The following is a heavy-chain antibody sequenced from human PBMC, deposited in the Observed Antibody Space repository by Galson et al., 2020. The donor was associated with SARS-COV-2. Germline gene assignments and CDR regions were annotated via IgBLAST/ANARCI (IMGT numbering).Heavy chain of an antibody. J-gene: IGHJ4*02. CDR2: ISSSSSYI. V-gene: IGHV3-21*01. Sequence: PGGSLRLSCAASGFTFSSYSMNWVRQAPGKGLEWVSSISSSSSYIYYADSVKGRFTISRDNAKNSLYLQMNSLRAEDTAVYYCAREGVGYNSSGYLRMGYFDYWRQGTLVTVSS. CDR1: GFTFSSYS. D-gene: IGHD3-22*01. CDR3: AREGVGYNSSGYLRMGYFDY.